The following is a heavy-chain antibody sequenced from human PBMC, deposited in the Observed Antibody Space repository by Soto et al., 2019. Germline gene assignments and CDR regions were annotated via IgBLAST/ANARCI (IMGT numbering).Heavy chain of an antibody. J-gene: IGHJ4*02. D-gene: IGHD6-13*01. Sequence: QVELVQSGAEVKKPGSSVKVSCQASEDTFRNYAISWVRQAPGQGLEWMGGIIPIFGTANYAQKFQGRVTITADTSANTVYLELSSLRSEDTAVYYCARGGALSTSWYWGDGLDSWGQGTQVTVSS. V-gene: IGHV1-69*06. CDR3: ARGGALSTSWYWGDGLDS. CDR1: EDTFRNYA. CDR2: IIPIFGTA.